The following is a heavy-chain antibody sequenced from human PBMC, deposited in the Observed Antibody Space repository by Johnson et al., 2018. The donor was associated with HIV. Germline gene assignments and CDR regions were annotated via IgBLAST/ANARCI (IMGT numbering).Heavy chain of an antibody. CDR2: LSYDGSNE. CDR3: ARVRPKGSFDI. D-gene: IGHD1-1*01. Sequence: QVQLVESGGGLVQPGRSLRLSCAASGFTFSSYAMHWVSQAPGKGLEWVAVLSYDGSNEYYADSVKGRVTISRDNAKNSLYLQMNSLRAEDTAVYYCARVRPKGSFDIWGQGTMVTVSS. CDR1: GFTFSSYA. J-gene: IGHJ3*02. V-gene: IGHV3-30-3*01.